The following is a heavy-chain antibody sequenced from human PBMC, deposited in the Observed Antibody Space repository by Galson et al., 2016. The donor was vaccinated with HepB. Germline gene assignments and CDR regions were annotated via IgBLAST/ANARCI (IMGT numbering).Heavy chain of an antibody. CDR2: ISHSGVSA. CDR3: VKTGGTPTTNFDC. D-gene: IGHD2-8*02. J-gene: IGHJ4*02. CDR1: GFTFSNYA. V-gene: IGHV3-64D*09. Sequence: SLRLSCAASGFTFSNYAMHWVRQAPGRGPESVSVISHSGVSAFYSDSVKGRFTISRDNSKNTLVLQMSSLRRGDTAVYYCVKTGGTPTTNFDCWGQGTLVIVSS.